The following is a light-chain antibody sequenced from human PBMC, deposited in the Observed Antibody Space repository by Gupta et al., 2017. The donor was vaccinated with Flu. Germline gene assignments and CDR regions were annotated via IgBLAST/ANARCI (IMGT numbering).Light chain of an antibody. V-gene: IGKV3-20*01. CDR1: QSVTSNY. J-gene: IGKJ2*01. CDR3: QQYGSPPYT. Sequence: ERATLSCKASQSVTSNYLAWYQQKPGQAPRILIYTTSSRATGIPDRFSGSGSGTDFSLTISRLAPEDFAVYFCQQYGSPPYTFGQGTKLE. CDR2: TTS.